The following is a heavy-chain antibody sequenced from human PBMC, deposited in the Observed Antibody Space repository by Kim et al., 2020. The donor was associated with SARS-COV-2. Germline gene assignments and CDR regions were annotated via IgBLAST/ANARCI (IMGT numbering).Heavy chain of an antibody. CDR3: TRVGSGWYGTVQYYYYGMDV. D-gene: IGHD6-19*01. CDR1: GFTFGDYA. V-gene: IGHV3-49*03. CDR2: IRSKAYGGTT. J-gene: IGHJ6*02. Sequence: GGSLRLSCTASGFTFGDYAMSWFRQAPGKGLEWVGFIRSKAYGGTTEYAASVKGRFTISRDDSKSIAYLQMNSLKTEDTAVYYCTRVGSGWYGTVQYYYYGMDVWGQGTTVTVSS.